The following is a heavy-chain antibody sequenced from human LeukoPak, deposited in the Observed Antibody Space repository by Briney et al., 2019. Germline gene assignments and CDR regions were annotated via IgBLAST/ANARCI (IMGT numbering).Heavy chain of an antibody. J-gene: IGHJ4*02. Sequence: GASVKVSCKASGYTFTGYYMHWVRQAPGQGLEWMGRINPNSGGTNYAQKFQGRVTMTRDTSIRTAYLELSRLTSDDTAVYYCARVLMAWSPYYFDYWGQGTLVTVSS. CDR1: GYTFTGYY. CDR3: ARVLMAWSPYYFDY. CDR2: INPNSGGT. D-gene: IGHD3-3*01. V-gene: IGHV1-2*06.